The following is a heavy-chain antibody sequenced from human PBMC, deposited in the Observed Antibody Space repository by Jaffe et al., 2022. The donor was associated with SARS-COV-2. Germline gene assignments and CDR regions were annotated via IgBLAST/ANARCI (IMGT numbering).Heavy chain of an antibody. CDR3: ARYVLRYFDYEWDAFDI. CDR1: GGSFSGYY. CDR2: INHSGST. J-gene: IGHJ3*02. V-gene: IGHV4-34*01. D-gene: IGHD3-9*01. Sequence: QVQLQQWGAGLLKPSETLSLTCAVYGGSFSGYYWSWIRQPPGKGLEWIGEINHSGSTNYNPSLKSRVTISVDTSKNQFSLKLSSVTAADTAVYYCARYVLRYFDYEWDAFDIWGQGTMVTVSS.